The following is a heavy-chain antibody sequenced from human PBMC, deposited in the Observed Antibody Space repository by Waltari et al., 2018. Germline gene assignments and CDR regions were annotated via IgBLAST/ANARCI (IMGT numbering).Heavy chain of an antibody. CDR1: RYSFSNSG. CDR3: VQDGHWSFDN. J-gene: IGHJ4*02. CDR2: VRHDTSII. D-gene: IGHD2-8*02. Sequence: QVQLVESGGGVVQLGESLRLYCAASRYSFSNSGMHWVRQAPGKGLEWVAYVRHDTSIIHYGDPVKGRFTISRDNSKNTLYLQMSSLRPEDTAVYFCVQDGHWSFDNCGQGTLVTVSS. V-gene: IGHV3-30*02.